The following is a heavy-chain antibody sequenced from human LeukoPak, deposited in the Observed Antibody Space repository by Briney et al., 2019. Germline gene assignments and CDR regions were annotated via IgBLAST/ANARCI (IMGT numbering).Heavy chain of an antibody. Sequence: ASVKVSCKASGYTFTSYYMHWVRQAPGQGLEWMGLINPTGGSTGYAQKFQGRVTMTRDMSTSTDYMELSSLRSEDTAIYYCARDNSVGDDAWWFDPWGQGTLVTVSS. J-gene: IGHJ5*02. CDR1: GYTFTSYY. CDR2: INPTGGST. V-gene: IGHV1-46*01. CDR3: ARDNSVGDDAWWFDP. D-gene: IGHD1-26*01.